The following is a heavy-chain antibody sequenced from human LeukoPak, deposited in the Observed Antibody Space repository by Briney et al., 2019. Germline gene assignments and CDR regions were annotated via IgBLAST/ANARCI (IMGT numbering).Heavy chain of an antibody. CDR2: IRYDGSNK. D-gene: IGHD3-22*01. J-gene: IGHJ4*02. Sequence: GGSLRLSCAASGFTFSSYGMHWVRQAPGKGLEWVAFIRYDGSNKYYADSVKGRFTISRDNSKNTLYLQMNSLRAEDTAVYYCAKDRVGFYYDSSGYYYTGFDYWGQGTLVIVSS. CDR1: GFTFSSYG. V-gene: IGHV3-30*02. CDR3: AKDRVGFYYDSSGYYYTGFDY.